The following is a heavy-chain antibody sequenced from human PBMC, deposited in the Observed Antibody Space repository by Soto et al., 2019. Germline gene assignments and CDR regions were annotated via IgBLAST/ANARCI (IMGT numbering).Heavy chain of an antibody. CDR2: ISYDGSNK. D-gene: IGHD2-2*01. J-gene: IGHJ6*02. Sequence: GGSLRLSCAASGFTFSSYGMHWVRQAPGKGLEWVAVISYDGSNKYYADSAKGRFTISRDNSKNTLYLQMNSLRAEDTAVYYCAKSTRDYGMDVWGQGTTVTVSS. CDR1: GFTFSSYG. CDR3: AKSTRDYGMDV. V-gene: IGHV3-30*18.